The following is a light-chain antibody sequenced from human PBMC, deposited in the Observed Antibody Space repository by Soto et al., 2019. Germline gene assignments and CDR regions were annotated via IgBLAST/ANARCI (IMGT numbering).Light chain of an antibody. V-gene: IGKV2-28*01. CDR1: QSLLHSNGYNY. CDR3: MQALQTPRVT. CDR2: LGS. Sequence: DIVMTQSPLSLPVTPGEPASISCRSSQSLLHSNGYNYLDWYLQKPGQSPQLLIYLGSNRASGVPDRFSGSGSGTDFTLKISRVEAEDVGVYYGMQALQTPRVTFGGGTKVEIK. J-gene: IGKJ4*01.